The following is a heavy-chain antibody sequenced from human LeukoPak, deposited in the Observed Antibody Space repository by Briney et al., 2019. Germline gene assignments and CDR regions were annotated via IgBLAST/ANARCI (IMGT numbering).Heavy chain of an antibody. CDR1: GFTVSSNY. CDR2: IYSGGST. Sequence: GSLRLSCAASGFTVSSNYMSWVRQAPGKGLEWVSVIYSGGSTYYADSVKGRFTISRDNSKNTLYLQMNSLRAEDTAVYYCARDGVVSTIFGVVTHMDVWGKGTTVTVSS. V-gene: IGHV3-66*02. CDR3: ARDGVVSTIFGVVTHMDV. D-gene: IGHD3-3*01. J-gene: IGHJ6*03.